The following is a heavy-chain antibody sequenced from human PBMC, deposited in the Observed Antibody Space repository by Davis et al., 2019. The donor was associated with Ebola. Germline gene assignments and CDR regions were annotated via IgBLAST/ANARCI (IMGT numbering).Heavy chain of an antibody. D-gene: IGHD5-24*01. CDR3: ARRGGTRGDGYNVFDY. J-gene: IGHJ4*02. CDR1: GGSIISSSSY. V-gene: IGHV4-39*07. CDR2: IYYSGST. Sequence: SETLSLTCTVSGGSIISSSSYWGWIRQPPRKGLEWIGSIYYSGSTYYNPSLKSRVTISVDTSKNQFSLKLSSVTAADTAVYYCARRGGTRGDGYNVFDYWGQGTLVTVSS.